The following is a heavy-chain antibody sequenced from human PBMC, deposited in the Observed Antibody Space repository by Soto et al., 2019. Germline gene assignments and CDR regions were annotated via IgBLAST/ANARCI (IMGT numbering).Heavy chain of an antibody. CDR3: ARGLVSIFGVVNFDD. Sequence: ASVKVSCKASGYTFTSYGISWVRQAPGQGLEWMGWISAYNGNTNYAQKLQGRVTMTTDTSTSTAYMELRSLRSDDTAVYYCARGLVSIFGVVNFDDWGQGTLVTVSS. J-gene: IGHJ4*02. D-gene: IGHD3-3*01. V-gene: IGHV1-18*01. CDR2: ISAYNGNT. CDR1: GYTFTSYG.